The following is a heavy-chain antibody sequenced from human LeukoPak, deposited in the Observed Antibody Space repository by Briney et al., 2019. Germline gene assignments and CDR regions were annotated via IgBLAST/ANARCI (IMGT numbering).Heavy chain of an antibody. J-gene: IGHJ4*02. CDR3: ARVDEKFQDSGYRSFDS. Sequence: GGSLRLSCAASGFMFRSHWMSWVRQAPGKGLEWVANIKRDSSETWYLDSVKGRFTVYRDNGRDSLYLQMSGVRDEDTAVYYCARVDEKFQDSGYRSFDSWGQGTPVSVS. D-gene: IGHD3-22*01. CDR1: GFMFRSHW. V-gene: IGHV3-7*01. CDR2: IKRDSSET.